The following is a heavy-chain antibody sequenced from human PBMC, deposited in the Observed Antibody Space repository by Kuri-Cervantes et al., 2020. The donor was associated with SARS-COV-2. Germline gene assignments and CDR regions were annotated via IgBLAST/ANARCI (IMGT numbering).Heavy chain of an antibody. J-gene: IGHJ4*02. Sequence: ETLSLTCAASGFTFSSYGMHWVRQAPGKGLEWVSVIYSGGSTYYADSVKGRFTISRDNSKNTLYLQMNSLRAEDTAVYYCVENDYYDSSGYSHFDYWGQGTLVTVSS. CDR3: VENDYYDSSGYSHFDY. V-gene: IGHV3-53*01. CDR1: GFTFSSYG. CDR2: IYSGGST. D-gene: IGHD3-22*01.